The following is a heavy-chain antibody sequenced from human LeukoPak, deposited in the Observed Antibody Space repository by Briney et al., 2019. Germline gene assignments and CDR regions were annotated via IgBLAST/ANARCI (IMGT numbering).Heavy chain of an antibody. CDR3: ARGPGGYRSPSFDY. Sequence: SETLSLTCTVSGASISSDTYYWTWIRQPAGKGLEWIGRIYTSGTSNYNPSLKSRVTISVDTSRNRFSLKLTSVTAADTAVYYCARGPGGYRSPSFDYWGQGILVTVSS. D-gene: IGHD5-24*01. CDR2: IYTSGTS. V-gene: IGHV4-61*02. CDR1: GASISSDTYY. J-gene: IGHJ4*02.